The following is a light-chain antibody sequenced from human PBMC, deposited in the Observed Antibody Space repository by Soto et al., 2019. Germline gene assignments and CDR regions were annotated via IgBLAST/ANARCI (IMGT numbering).Light chain of an antibody. V-gene: IGKV3-15*01. Sequence: EIVMTQSPATLSVSPGERDTLSCRASQNGSGNLAWYQQKPGQAPRLLIYGASTRATGIPARFSGSGSGTEFTLNVSSLQSEDFAVYYCQEYNTWPPITFGQGTRLEI. CDR1: QNGSGN. CDR3: QEYNTWPPIT. CDR2: GAS. J-gene: IGKJ5*01.